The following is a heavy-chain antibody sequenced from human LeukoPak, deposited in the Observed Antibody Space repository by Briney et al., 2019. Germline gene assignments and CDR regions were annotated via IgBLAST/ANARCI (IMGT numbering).Heavy chain of an antibody. D-gene: IGHD6-19*01. CDR2: ISAYNGNT. J-gene: IGHJ4*02. V-gene: IGHV1-18*01. CDR3: ARDLGQWLDRYYFDY. Sequence: GASVKVSCKASGYTFTSYGISRVRQAPGQGLEWMGWISAYNGNTNYAQKLQGRVTMTTDTSTSTAYMELRSLRSDDTAVYYCARDLGQWLDRYYFDYWGQGTLVTVSS. CDR1: GYTFTSYG.